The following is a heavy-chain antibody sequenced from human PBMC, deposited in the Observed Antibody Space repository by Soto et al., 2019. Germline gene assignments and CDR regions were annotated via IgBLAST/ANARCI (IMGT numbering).Heavy chain of an antibody. Sequence: TLLLTCPISGDSVSSNNAAWNWIRQSPSRGLEWLGRTYYRSRWYNDYAVSVKSRITVNPDTSKNQFSLQLTSVTPEDSAVYYCAGTTSHYWYYMDVWGKGTTVTVSS. J-gene: IGHJ6*03. V-gene: IGHV6-1*01. CDR1: GDSVSSNNAA. D-gene: IGHD1-7*01. CDR2: TYYRSRWYN. CDR3: AGTTSHYWYYMDV.